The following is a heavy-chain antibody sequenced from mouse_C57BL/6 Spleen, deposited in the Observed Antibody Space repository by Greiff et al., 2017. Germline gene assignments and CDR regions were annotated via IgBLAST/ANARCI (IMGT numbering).Heavy chain of an antibody. V-gene: IGHV1-26*01. Sequence: VQLQQSGPELVKPGASVKISCKASGYTFTDYYMNWVKQSHGKSLEWIGDINPNNGGTSYNQKFKGKATLTVDKSSSTAYMELRSLTSEDSAVYYCARCDYGSSYCFDYWGQGTTLTVSS. J-gene: IGHJ2*01. D-gene: IGHD1-1*01. CDR1: GYTFTDYY. CDR3: ARCDYGSSYCFDY. CDR2: INPNNGGT.